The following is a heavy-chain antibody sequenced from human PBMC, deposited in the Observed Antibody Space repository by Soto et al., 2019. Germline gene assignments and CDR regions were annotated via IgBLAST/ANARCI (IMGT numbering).Heavy chain of an antibody. Sequence: PLCLTRTISGGSISSGTYYWSCIRHDPGKGLELIVYIYHSGSTYYNPSLKSLVTISVDTSKNQFSLKLSSVTAADTAGYYRARDQQLLNSYDSSSYPIDRSLATWRQVTMVPVS. CDR3: ARDQQLLNSYDSSSYPIDRSLAT. D-gene: IGHD3-22*01. J-gene: IGHJ3*02. V-gene: IGHV4-31*01. CDR2: IYHSGST. CDR1: GGSISSGTYY.